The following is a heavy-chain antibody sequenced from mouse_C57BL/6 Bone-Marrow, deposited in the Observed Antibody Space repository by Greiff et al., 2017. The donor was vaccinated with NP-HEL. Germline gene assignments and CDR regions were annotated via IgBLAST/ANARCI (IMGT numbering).Heavy chain of an antibody. CDR2: IWWDDDK. CDR1: GFSLSTFGMG. D-gene: IGHD1-1*01. V-gene: IGHV8-8*01. J-gene: IGHJ1*03. Sequence: QVTLKESGPGILQPSQTLSLTCSFSGFSLSTFGMGVGWIRQPSGKGLEWLAHIWWDDDKYYNPALKRRLTISKDTSKNQVFLKIANVDTADTATYYCALYYYGPDWYFDVWGTGTTVTVSS. CDR3: ALYYYGPDWYFDV.